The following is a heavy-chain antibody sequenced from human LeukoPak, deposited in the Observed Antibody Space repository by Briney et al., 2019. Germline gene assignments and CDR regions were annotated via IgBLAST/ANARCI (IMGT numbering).Heavy chain of an antibody. CDR1: GGTFINYS. J-gene: IGHJ4*02. CDR3: ARDHPRASFFDY. Sequence: GASVKVSCMASGGTFINYSFSWVRQAPGRGLEWMGRIIPILNVPNYAQKFQGRLTITADKSTSTAYMELSSLRTEDTAVYYCARDHPRASFFDYWGQGALVTVSS. V-gene: IGHV1-69*04. CDR2: IIPILNVP.